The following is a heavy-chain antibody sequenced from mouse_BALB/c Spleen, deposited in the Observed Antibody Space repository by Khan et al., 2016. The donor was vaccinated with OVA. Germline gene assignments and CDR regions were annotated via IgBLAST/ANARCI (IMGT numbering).Heavy chain of an antibody. V-gene: IGHV5-6-3*01. CDR3: ARDPYYYGSKDAMDY. CDR2: INSNGGST. CDR1: GFTFSSYG. Sequence: EVELVASGGGLMQPGGSLKLSCAASGFTFSSYGMSWVRQTPDKRLELVASINSNGGSTYSPDSVKGRFTISRDNAKNTLYLQMNSLKSEDTAMYYCARDPYYYGSKDAMDYWGRGTSVTVSS. J-gene: IGHJ4*01. D-gene: IGHD1-1*01.